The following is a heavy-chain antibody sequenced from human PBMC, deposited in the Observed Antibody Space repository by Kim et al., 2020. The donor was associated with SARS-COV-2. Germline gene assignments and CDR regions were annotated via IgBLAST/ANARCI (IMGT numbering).Heavy chain of an antibody. CDR2: IYYSGST. CDR1: GGSISSSSYY. D-gene: IGHD2-15*01. J-gene: IGHJ5*02. V-gene: IGHV4-39*01. Sequence: SETLSLTCTVSGGSISSSSYYWGWIRQPPGKGLEWIGSIYYSGSTYYNPSLKSRVTISVDTSKNQFSLKLSSVTAADTAVYYCARSPPVVVVAASVGWFDPWGQGTLVTVSS. CDR3: ARSPPVVVVAASVGWFDP.